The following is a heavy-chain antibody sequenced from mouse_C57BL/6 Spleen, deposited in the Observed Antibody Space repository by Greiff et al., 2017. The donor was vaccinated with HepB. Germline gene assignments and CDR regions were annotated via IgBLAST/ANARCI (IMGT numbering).Heavy chain of an antibody. CDR2: IYWDDDK. Sequence: QVTLKECGPGILQSSQTLSLTCSFSGFSLSTSGMGVSWIRQPSGKGLEWLAHIYWDDDKRYNPSLKSRLTISKDTSRNQVFLKITSVDTADTATYYCARPYDGSKGYYAMDYWGQGTSVTVSS. CDR3: ARPYDGSKGYYAMDY. V-gene: IGHV8-12*01. J-gene: IGHJ4*01. CDR1: GFSLSTSGMG. D-gene: IGHD2-3*01.